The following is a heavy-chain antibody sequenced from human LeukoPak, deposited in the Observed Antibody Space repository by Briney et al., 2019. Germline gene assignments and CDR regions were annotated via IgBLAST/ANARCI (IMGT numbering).Heavy chain of an antibody. CDR3: ARGSERYFDWFFDY. D-gene: IGHD3-9*01. Sequence: ASVKVSCKASGYTFTSYGIGWVRQAPGQGLEWMGWISAYNGNTNYAQKLQGRVTMTTDTSTSTAYMELRSLRSDDTAVYYCARGSERYFDWFFDYWGQGTLVTVSS. J-gene: IGHJ4*02. V-gene: IGHV1-18*01. CDR1: GYTFTSYG. CDR2: ISAYNGNT.